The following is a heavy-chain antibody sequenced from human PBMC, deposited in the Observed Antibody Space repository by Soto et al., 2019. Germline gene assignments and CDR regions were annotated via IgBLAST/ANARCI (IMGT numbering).Heavy chain of an antibody. J-gene: IGHJ4*02. D-gene: IGHD6-13*01. CDR1: GFTLGTYA. Sequence: GGSLRLSCATSGFTLGTYAMSWVRQAPGKGLDWVAAIGGSGGTTYYADSVKGRFTISRDNSKNTLYLQMSSLSAEDTAVYYCAKRSGLSSSWYAFDYWGQGNLVTVSS. CDR3: AKRSGLSSSWYAFDY. CDR2: IGGSGGTT. V-gene: IGHV3-23*01.